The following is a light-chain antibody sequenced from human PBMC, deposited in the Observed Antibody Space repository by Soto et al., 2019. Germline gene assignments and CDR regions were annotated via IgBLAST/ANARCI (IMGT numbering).Light chain of an antibody. CDR1: QSVLYTSNNENY. CDR2: WAS. V-gene: IGKV4-1*01. CDR3: QRYYSTPYT. Sequence: DIVMTQSPDSLAVSLGERATINCKSSQSVLYTSNNENYLVWYQQKPGQPPKLLIYWASTRESGVPDRFSGSGSGTDFTLTISSLQAEDVAVYYCQRYYSTPYTFGQGTKLEIK. J-gene: IGKJ2*01.